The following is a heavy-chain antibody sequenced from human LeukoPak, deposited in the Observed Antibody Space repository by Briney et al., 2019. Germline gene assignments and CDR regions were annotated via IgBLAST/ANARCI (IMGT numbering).Heavy chain of an antibody. Sequence: GGSLRLSCAASGFTVSSNYMSWGRQAPGKGLEWVSVIYSGGSTYYADSVKGRFTISRDNSKNTLYLQMNSLRAEDTAVYYCARGVYGSGSSFDYWGQGTLVTVSS. V-gene: IGHV3-66*01. CDR1: GFTVSSNY. D-gene: IGHD3-10*01. CDR3: ARGVYGSGSSFDY. J-gene: IGHJ4*02. CDR2: IYSGGST.